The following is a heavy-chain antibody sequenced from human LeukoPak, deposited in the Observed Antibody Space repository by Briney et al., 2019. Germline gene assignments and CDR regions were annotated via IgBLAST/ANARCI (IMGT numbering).Heavy chain of an antibody. V-gene: IGHV3-21*01. CDR3: ARDGATATDY. Sequence: GGSLRLSCAASGFTFSSYGMSWVRQSPGKGLEWVSTITSSGGSTYYTDSVKGRFTISRDNAKNSLYLQMNSLRAEDTAVYYCARDGATATDYWGQGTLVTVSS. J-gene: IGHJ4*02. D-gene: IGHD4-17*01. CDR1: GFTFSSYG. CDR2: ITSSGGST.